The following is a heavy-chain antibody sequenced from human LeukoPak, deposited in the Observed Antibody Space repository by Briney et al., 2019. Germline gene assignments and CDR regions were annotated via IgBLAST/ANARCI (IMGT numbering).Heavy chain of an antibody. CDR1: GGSISNYY. D-gene: IGHD3-22*01. CDR3: VRDHYYDSSGYTSRH. V-gene: IGHV4-59*01. J-gene: IGHJ1*01. Sequence: PSETLSLTCTVSGGSISNYYWSWIRQPPGKGLEWIGYIYYSGSTSYNPSLKSRVTISVDTSKNQFSLKLRSVTAADTAVYYCVRDHYYDSSGYTSRHWGQGTLVTVSS. CDR2: IYYSGST.